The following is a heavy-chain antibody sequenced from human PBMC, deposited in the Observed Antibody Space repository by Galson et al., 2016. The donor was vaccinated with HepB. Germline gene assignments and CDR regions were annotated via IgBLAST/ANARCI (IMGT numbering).Heavy chain of an antibody. CDR1: GFSFSSYG. D-gene: IGHD4-23*01. CDR2: IWYDGSNK. V-gene: IGHV3-33*01. J-gene: IGHJ4*02. Sequence: SLRLSCATAGFSFSSYGMHWVRQAPGKGLEWVAVIWYDGSNKYYEDSVKGRVTISRNNMKNSLFLQMHSLRDDDTAMYYCTRGVTPGGWGQGTLVAVAS. CDR3: TRGVTPGG.